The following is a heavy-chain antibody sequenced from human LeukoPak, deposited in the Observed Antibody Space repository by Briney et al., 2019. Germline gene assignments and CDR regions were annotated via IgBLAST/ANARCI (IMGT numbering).Heavy chain of an antibody. Sequence: GGSLRLSCTASGFTFGDYVMIWFRQAPGKGLEWVGFIRSKPYGGTAEYAASVKGRFTISRDDSKSIAYLQMNSLKTEDTAVYYCSRAERYNLPATFSNWFEPWGQGTLVTVSS. CDR3: SRAERYNLPATFSNWFEP. J-gene: IGHJ5*02. V-gene: IGHV3-49*03. D-gene: IGHD2/OR15-2a*01. CDR1: GFTFGDYV. CDR2: IRSKPYGGTA.